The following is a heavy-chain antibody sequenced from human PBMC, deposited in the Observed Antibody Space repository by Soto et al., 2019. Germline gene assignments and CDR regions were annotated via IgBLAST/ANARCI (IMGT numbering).Heavy chain of an antibody. CDR1: GFTLTTGW. CDR3: STGRYRHGSDY. J-gene: IGHJ4*02. Sequence: EVQLVESGGGLVKPGESLRPSCAAPGFTLTTGWMTWVRQAPGKGLEWVGGIRSKADGGTTDYSAPVKGRFTISRDDSKDTLYLQMNSLKDEDTAVYYCSTGRYRHGSDYWGPGTLVTVSS. CDR2: IRSKADGGTT. V-gene: IGHV3-15*07. D-gene: IGHD5-18*01.